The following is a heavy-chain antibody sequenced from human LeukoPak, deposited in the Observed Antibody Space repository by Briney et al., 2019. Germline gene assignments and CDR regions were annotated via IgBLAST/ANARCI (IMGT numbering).Heavy chain of an antibody. CDR1: GFTFSSYG. V-gene: IGHV3-33*01. Sequence: GGSLRLSCAASGFTFSSYGMHWVRQAPGKGLEWVAVIWYDGSNKYYADSVKGRFTISRDNSKNTLYLQMNSLRDEDTAVYYCARDTAYCSGGSCYSSGPDYWGQGTLVTVSS. CDR2: IWYDGSNK. CDR3: ARDTAYCSGGSCYSSGPDY. D-gene: IGHD2-15*01. J-gene: IGHJ4*02.